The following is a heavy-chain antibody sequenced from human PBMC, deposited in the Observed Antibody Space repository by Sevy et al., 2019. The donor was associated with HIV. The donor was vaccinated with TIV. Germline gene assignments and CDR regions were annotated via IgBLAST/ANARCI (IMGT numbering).Heavy chain of an antibody. CDR3: AREGNYYDSSVSSYYYYMDV. CDR1: GGTFSSYA. V-gene: IGHV1-69*06. CDR2: IIPIFGTA. Sequence: ASVKVSCKASGGTFSSYAISWVRQAPGQGLEWMGGIIPIFGTANYAQKFQGRVTITADKSTSTAYMELSSLRSEDTAVYYCAREGNYYDSSVSSYYYYMDVWGKGTTVTVSS. J-gene: IGHJ6*03. D-gene: IGHD3-22*01.